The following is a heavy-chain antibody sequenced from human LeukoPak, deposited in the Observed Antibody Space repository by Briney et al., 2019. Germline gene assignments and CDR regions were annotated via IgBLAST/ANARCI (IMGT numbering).Heavy chain of an antibody. J-gene: IGHJ4*02. D-gene: IGHD6-13*01. CDR3: LRDYQGY. CDR1: GFTFSSYG. V-gene: IGHV3-7*01. CDR2: IKEDGSQK. Sequence: GGFLRLSCAASGFTFSSYGMSWVRLAPGKGLEWVANIKEDGSQKYYVDSVKGRFTISRDNAKNSLYLQMNSLRAEDTALYYCLRDYQGYWGQGTLVTVS.